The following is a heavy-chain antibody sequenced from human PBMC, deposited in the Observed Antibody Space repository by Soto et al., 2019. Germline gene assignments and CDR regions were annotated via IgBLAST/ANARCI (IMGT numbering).Heavy chain of an antibody. Sequence: QVQLQESGPGLVKPSGTLSLTCAVSGGSISSSNWWSWVRQPPGKGLEWIGEINHRASNNYNPSLKRRVNILVDKSKNQFSLKLSSVTAADTAVYYCARVRPAAGPALDVWGQGTTVTVSS. V-gene: IGHV4-4*02. CDR1: GGSISSSNW. CDR2: INHRASN. CDR3: ARVRPAAGPALDV. D-gene: IGHD6-13*01. J-gene: IGHJ6*02.